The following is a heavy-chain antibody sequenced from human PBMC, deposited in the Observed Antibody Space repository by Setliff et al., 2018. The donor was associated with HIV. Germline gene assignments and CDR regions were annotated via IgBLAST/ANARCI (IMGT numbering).Heavy chain of an antibody. J-gene: IGHJ4*02. V-gene: IGHV1-18*01. Sequence: ASVKVSCKASNYTFTNYAITWVRQAPGQRPEWMGWISAYDGDTKYAQKFHNRLSMTADTSTTTAYMDLRGLTSDDTAVYYCARDLAWPGYFDYWGQGTLVTVSS. CDR1: NYTFTNYA. CDR3: ARDLAWPGYFDY. D-gene: IGHD3-10*01. CDR2: ISAYDGDT.